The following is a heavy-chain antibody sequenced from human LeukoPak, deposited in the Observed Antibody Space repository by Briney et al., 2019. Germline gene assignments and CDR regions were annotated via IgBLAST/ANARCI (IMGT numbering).Heavy chain of an antibody. CDR1: GFTFSDYY. J-gene: IGHJ4*02. CDR3: AREMGQYGGYSDY. V-gene: IGHV3-11*05. CDR2: ISSSSSYT. Sequence: GGSLRLSCAASGFTFSDYYMSWIRQAPGKGLEWVSYISSSSSYTNYAGSVKGRFTISRDNAKNSLYLQMNSLRAEDTAVYYCAREMGQYGGYSDYWGQGTLVTVSS. D-gene: IGHD4/OR15-4a*01.